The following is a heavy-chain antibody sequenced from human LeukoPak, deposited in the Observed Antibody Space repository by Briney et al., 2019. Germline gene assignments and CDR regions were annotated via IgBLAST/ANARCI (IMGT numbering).Heavy chain of an antibody. V-gene: IGHV1-8*01. D-gene: IGHD3-22*01. CDR2: MNTSSGDT. Sequence: ASVTVSFTSSASTFTIYDYNWGRHAPGQGHGWKGWMNTSSGDTGSVHKFSGRGTMTRDTSISTAYMELSSLRSEDTAVYYCARGWYSTHSSSRDFDYWGEGGQVTVSS. J-gene: IGHJ4*02. CDR1: ASTFTIYD. CDR3: ARGWYSTHSSSRDFDY.